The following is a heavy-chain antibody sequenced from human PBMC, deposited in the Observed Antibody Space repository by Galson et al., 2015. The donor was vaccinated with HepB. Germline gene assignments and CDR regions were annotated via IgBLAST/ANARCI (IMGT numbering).Heavy chain of an antibody. CDR3: ARDGSGRTMIVVARLDY. Sequence: SVKVSCKASGYTFTSYGISWVRQAPGQGLEWMGWISAYNGNTNYAQKLQGRVTMTTDTSTSTAYMELRSLRSDDTAVYYCARDGSGRTMIVVARLDYWGQGTLVTVSS. J-gene: IGHJ4*02. CDR1: GYTFTSYG. CDR2: ISAYNGNT. V-gene: IGHV1-18*04. D-gene: IGHD3-22*01.